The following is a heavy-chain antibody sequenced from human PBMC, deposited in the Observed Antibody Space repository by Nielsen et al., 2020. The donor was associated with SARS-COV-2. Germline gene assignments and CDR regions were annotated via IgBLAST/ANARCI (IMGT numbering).Heavy chain of an antibody. V-gene: IGHV3-30*03. Sequence: GESLKISCAASGFTFSSYGMHWVRQAPGKGLEWVAVISYDGSNKYYADSVKGRFTISRDNSKNTLYLQMNSLRAEDTAVYYCAVGATEDFDYWGQGTLVTVSS. CDR1: GFTFSSYG. CDR2: ISYDGSNK. CDR3: AVGATEDFDY. D-gene: IGHD1-26*01. J-gene: IGHJ4*02.